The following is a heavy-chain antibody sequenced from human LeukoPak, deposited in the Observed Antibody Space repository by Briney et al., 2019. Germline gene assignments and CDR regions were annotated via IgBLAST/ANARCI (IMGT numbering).Heavy chain of an antibody. J-gene: IGHJ5*02. CDR3: ARGPWGDYESGWFDP. V-gene: IGHV4-59*01. D-gene: IGHD4-17*01. CDR2: IYYSGST. CDR1: GGSISSYY. Sequence: SETLSLTCTVSGGSISSYYWSWIRQPPGKGLEWIGYIYYSGSTNYNPSLKSRVTISVDTSKNQFSLKLSSVTAADTAVYYCARGPWGDYESGWFDPWGQGTLVTVSS.